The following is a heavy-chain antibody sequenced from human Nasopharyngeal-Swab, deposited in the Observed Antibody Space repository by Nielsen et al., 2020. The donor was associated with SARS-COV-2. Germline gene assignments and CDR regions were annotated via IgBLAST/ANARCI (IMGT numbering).Heavy chain of an antibody. CDR3: AREGTTYYYDSSGYYSEYYFDY. Sequence: GGSLRLSCAASGFTFSTYWMSWVRQTPGKGLEWLANIKPDGSYIKYADSVKGRFTISRDNARNSVYLQMNSLRAEDTAVYYCAREGTTYYYDSSGYYSEYYFDYWGQGTLVTVSS. V-gene: IGHV3-7*03. CDR1: GFTFSTYW. J-gene: IGHJ4*02. D-gene: IGHD3-22*01. CDR2: IKPDGSYI.